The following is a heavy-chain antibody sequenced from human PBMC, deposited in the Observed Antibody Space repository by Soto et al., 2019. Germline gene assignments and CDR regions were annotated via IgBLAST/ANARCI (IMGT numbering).Heavy chain of an antibody. J-gene: IGHJ4*02. CDR1: GFTFSSYG. Sequence: QVQLVESGGGVVQPGRSLRLSCAASGFTFSSYGMHWVRQAPGKGLEWVAVISYDGSNKYYADSVKGRFTISRDNSKNTLYLQMNSLIAEDTAVYYCAKDKHIVVVTAPFDYWGPGTLVTVSS. V-gene: IGHV3-30*18. CDR3: AKDKHIVVVTAPFDY. D-gene: IGHD2-21*02. CDR2: ISYDGSNK.